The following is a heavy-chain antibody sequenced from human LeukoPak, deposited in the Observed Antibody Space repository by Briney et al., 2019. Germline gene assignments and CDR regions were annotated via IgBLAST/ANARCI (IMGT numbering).Heavy chain of an antibody. D-gene: IGHD2-2*02. V-gene: IGHV1-69*13. CDR3: ASKLLYGNWFDP. CDR2: IVPIFGTA. Sequence: SVKVSCKASGGTFSSYAIRWVRQAPGQALEWMGGIVPIFGTANYAQKFQGRVTITADESTSTAYMELSSLRSEDTAVYYCASKLLYGNWFDPWGQGTLVTVSS. J-gene: IGHJ5*02. CDR1: GGTFSSYA.